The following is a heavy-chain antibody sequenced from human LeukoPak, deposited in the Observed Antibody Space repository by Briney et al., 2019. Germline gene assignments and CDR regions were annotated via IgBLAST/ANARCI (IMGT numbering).Heavy chain of an antibody. J-gene: IGHJ4*02. CDR1: GYSISSGYY. CDR2: IYHSGST. D-gene: IGHD4-17*01. Sequence: PSETLSLTCAVSGYSISSGYYWGWIRQPPGKGLEWIGGIYHSGSTYYNPSLKSRVTISVDTSKNQFSLKLSSVTAADTAVYYCARDASTGALDYWGQGTLVTVSS. V-gene: IGHV4-38-2*02. CDR3: ARDASTGALDY.